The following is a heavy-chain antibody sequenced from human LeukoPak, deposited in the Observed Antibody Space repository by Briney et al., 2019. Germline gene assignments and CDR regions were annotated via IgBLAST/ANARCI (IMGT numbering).Heavy chain of an antibody. J-gene: IGHJ3*02. D-gene: IGHD1-1*01. Sequence: ASVKVSCKASGYTFTGYHMHWVRQAPGQGLEWMGWINPKSGGTNYAQKFQGRVTMTRDTSISTAYMELRRLRSDDTAVYYCARENWNDGAFEIWGQGTMVTVSS. CDR3: ARENWNDGAFEI. CDR1: GYTFTGYH. CDR2: INPKSGGT. V-gene: IGHV1-2*02.